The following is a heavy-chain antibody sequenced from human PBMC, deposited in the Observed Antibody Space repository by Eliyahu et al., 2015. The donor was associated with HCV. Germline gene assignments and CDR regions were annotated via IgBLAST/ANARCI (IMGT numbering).Heavy chain of an antibody. Sequence: QVTLKESGPVLVKPTETLTLTCTVSGFSXSNGRMGVSWIRQPPGKALEWLAHIFSNDEKSYSTSLKSRLTISKDTSKSQVVLTMTNMGPVDTATYYCARIWRGITGTRPNFDYWGQGTLVTVSS. CDR2: IFSNDEK. V-gene: IGHV2-26*01. CDR1: GFSXSNGRMG. CDR3: ARIWRGITGTRPNFDY. J-gene: IGHJ4*02. D-gene: IGHD1/OR15-1a*01.